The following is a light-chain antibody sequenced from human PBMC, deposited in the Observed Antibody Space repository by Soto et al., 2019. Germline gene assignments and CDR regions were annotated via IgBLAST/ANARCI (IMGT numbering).Light chain of an antibody. CDR1: QSLVCSNGNTY. Sequence: DVVMTQSPLSLPVTLGQPASISCRSSQSLVCSNGNTYLNWFQQRPGQSPRRLVYKVSNRDSGVPDRFSGSGSGTDFTLNISRVEAEDVGVYYCMQGGHWPTFGQGTKLEIK. CDR2: KVS. CDR3: MQGGHWPT. V-gene: IGKV2-30*01. J-gene: IGKJ2*01.